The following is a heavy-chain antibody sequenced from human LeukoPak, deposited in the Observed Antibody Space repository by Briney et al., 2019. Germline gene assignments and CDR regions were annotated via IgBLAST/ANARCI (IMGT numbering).Heavy chain of an antibody. V-gene: IGHV3-20*04. CDR2: INWNGGST. CDR1: GFTFDDYG. CDR3: AKDARITMVRGVEPFDY. Sequence: GGYLRLSCAASGFTFDDYGMSWVRQAPGKGLEWVSGINWNGGSTGYADSVKGRFTISRDNAKNSLYLQMNSLRAEDTAVYYCAKDARITMVRGVEPFDYWGQGTLVTVSS. D-gene: IGHD3-10*01. J-gene: IGHJ4*02.